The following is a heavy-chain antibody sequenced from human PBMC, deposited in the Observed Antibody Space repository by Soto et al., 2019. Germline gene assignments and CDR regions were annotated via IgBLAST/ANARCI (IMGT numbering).Heavy chain of an antibody. V-gene: IGHV3-64*01. D-gene: IGHD6-19*01. CDR2: INTNGVNT. CDR3: ARGRVEDSSGWATYFDD. CDR1: GFTFSGYS. J-gene: IGHJ4*02. Sequence: EVQLVESGGGLVQPGGSLRLSCAASGFTFSGYSMFWVRQAPGKGLEYVSAINTNGVNTFYAKSVKGRFTISRDNSKNTMYLQMGSLSAEDMVVYYCARGRVEDSSGWATYFDDWGQGTLVTVSS.